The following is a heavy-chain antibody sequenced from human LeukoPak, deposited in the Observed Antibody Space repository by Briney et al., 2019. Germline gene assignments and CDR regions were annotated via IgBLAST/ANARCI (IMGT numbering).Heavy chain of an antibody. D-gene: IGHD3-22*01. CDR2: TYYSGST. V-gene: IGHV4-59*01. Sequence: SETLSLTCTVSGGSISSYYWSWIRQPPGKGLEWIGYTYYSGSTNYNPSLKSRVTISVDTSKNQLSLKLSSVTAADTAVYYCARAPYYYDSSGYYFFDYWGQGTLVTVSS. J-gene: IGHJ4*02. CDR3: ARAPYYYDSSGYYFFDY. CDR1: GGSISSYY.